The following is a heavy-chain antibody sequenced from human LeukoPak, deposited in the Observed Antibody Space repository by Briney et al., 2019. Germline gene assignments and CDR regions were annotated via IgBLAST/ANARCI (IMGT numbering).Heavy chain of an antibody. CDR3: ARVQYGSGGFDY. CDR1: GGFINSYY. Sequence: SETLSLTCAVSGGFINSYYWSWIRQPAGKGLEWIGRIYSGGNTNYNPSLKSRVTMSVDTSKNQFSLKLSSVTAADTAVYYCARVQYGSGGFDYWGQGTLVTVSS. D-gene: IGHD3-10*01. V-gene: IGHV4-4*07. CDR2: IYSGGNT. J-gene: IGHJ4*02.